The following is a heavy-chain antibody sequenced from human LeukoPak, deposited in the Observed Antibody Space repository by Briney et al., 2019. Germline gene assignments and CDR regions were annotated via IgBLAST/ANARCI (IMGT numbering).Heavy chain of an antibody. CDR2: MKLEGSEE. D-gene: IGHD2-15*01. CDR3: ARDSGSGESCDDH. V-gene: IGHV3-7*03. CDR1: GFIFSDYW. Sequence: GGSLRLSCAASGFIFSDYWMGWVRPAPGKGLEWVANMKLEGSEEYYLDSVKGRFIISRDNANNSVSLQMNSLRTEDTAVYYCARDSGSGESCDDHWGQGTLVTVSS. J-gene: IGHJ4*02.